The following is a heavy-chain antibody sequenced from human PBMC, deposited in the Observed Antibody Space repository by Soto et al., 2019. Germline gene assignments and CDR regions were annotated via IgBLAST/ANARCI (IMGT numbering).Heavy chain of an antibody. J-gene: IGHJ6*02. CDR2: ISGSGGST. V-gene: IGHV3-23*01. CDR1: GFTFSSYA. D-gene: IGHD3-9*01. CDR3: AKWGYFDWLSLLYGMDV. Sequence: GGSLRLSCAASGFTFSSYAMSWIRQAPGKWLEWVSAISGSGGSTYYADSVKGRFTISRDNSKNTLYLQMNSLRAEDTAVYYCAKWGYFDWLSLLYGMDVWGQGXTVTVYS.